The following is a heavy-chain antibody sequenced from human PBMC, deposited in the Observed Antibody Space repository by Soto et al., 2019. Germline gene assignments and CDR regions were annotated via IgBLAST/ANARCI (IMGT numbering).Heavy chain of an antibody. D-gene: IGHD6-25*01. V-gene: IGHV1-24*01. CDR1: GYTLTELS. J-gene: IGHJ4*02. Sequence: ASVKVSCKVSGYTLTELSMHWVRQAPGKGLEWMGGFDPEDGETIYAQKFQGRVTMTEDTSTDTAYMELSSLRSEDTAVYYCATCRHSGIDSSAFDYWGQGTLVTVSS. CDR2: FDPEDGET. CDR3: ATCRHSGIDSSAFDY.